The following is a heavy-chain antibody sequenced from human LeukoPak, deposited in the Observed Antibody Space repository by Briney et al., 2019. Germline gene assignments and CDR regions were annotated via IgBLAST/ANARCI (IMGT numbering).Heavy chain of an antibody. D-gene: IGHD3-9*01. V-gene: IGHV3-30*02. CDR1: GFIFNDYG. CDR2: IRYDGSNK. Sequence: GGSLRLSCAASGFIFNDYGMHWVRQAPGKGLEWVAFIRYDGSNKYYGDSVKGRFTISRDNSKNTLYLQMNSLRAEDTAVYYCARLHYDVLTGPFDYWGQGTLVTVSS. J-gene: IGHJ4*02. CDR3: ARLHYDVLTGPFDY.